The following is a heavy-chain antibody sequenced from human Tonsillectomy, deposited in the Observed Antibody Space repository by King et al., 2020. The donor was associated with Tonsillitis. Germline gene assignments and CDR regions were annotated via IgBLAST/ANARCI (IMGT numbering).Heavy chain of an antibody. Sequence: VQLVESGGGVVQPGRSLRLSCAASGFTFSSYGMHWVRQAPGKGLEWVAVIWYDGSNKYYADSVKGRFTMSRDNSKNTLDLQMNSLRAEDTAVYYCARDQYRSGWYSYYFDYWGQGTLVTVSS. V-gene: IGHV3-33*08. CDR2: IWYDGSNK. D-gene: IGHD6-19*01. CDR1: GFTFSSYG. J-gene: IGHJ4*02. CDR3: ARDQYRSGWYSYYFDY.